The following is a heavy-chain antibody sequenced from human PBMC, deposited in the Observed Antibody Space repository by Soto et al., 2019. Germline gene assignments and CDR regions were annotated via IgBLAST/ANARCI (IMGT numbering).Heavy chain of an antibody. J-gene: IGHJ5*02. V-gene: IGHV3-11*06. Sequence: QVQLVESGGGLVKPGGSLRLSCATSGVTFSDYYMSWIRQAPGKGLEFVSYISPKGTYRTYADSVKGRFTISRDNAKNSLYLQVNSLRAEDTAVYYCSRGGGGGLFDLWGQGTFVTVSS. CDR1: GVTFSDYY. CDR2: ISPKGTYR. CDR3: SRGGGGGLFDL. D-gene: IGHD2-21*01.